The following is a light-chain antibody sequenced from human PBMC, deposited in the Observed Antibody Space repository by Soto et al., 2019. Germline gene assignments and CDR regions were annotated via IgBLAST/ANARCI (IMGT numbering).Light chain of an antibody. Sequence: EIVLTQSPATLSLSPGESATLSCRASQRISRNLAWYQQKPGQAPRLLIYDASNRATGIPARFSGSGSGTDFTLTISSLQPEDFAVYYCQQRSKWPPWTFGQGTKVDI. V-gene: IGKV3-11*01. CDR2: DAS. CDR3: QQRSKWPPWT. CDR1: QRISRN. J-gene: IGKJ1*01.